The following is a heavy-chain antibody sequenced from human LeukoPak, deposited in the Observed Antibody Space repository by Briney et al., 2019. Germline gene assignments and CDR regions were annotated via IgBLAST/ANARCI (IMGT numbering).Heavy chain of an antibody. CDR1: GYSLNAYY. D-gene: IGHD1-26*01. Sequence: ASVKVSCKASGYSLNAYYMHWVRQAPGQGLEWMGWINPNSGGTNYAQKFQGRVTMTRDTSISTAYMELSRLRSDDTAVYYCARDKGATELDYWGQGTLVTVSS. V-gene: IGHV1-2*02. CDR2: INPNSGGT. CDR3: ARDKGATELDY. J-gene: IGHJ4*02.